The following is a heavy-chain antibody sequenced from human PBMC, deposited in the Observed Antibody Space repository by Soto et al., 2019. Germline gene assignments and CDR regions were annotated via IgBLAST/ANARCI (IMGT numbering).Heavy chain of an antibody. J-gene: IGHJ4*02. Sequence: ASVKVSCKASGYTFTSYGISWVRQAPGQGLEWMGWISAYNGNTNYAQKRQGRVTMTTDTSTSTAYMELRSLRSDDTAVYYCARDLTVSSQESGYFDYWGQGTLVTVSS. D-gene: IGHD3-9*01. CDR3: ARDLTVSSQESGYFDY. CDR1: GYTFTSYG. CDR2: ISAYNGNT. V-gene: IGHV1-18*01.